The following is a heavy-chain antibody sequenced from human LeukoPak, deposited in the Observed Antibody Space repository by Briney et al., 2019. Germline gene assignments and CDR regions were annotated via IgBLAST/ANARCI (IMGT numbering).Heavy chain of an antibody. CDR1: GYTFTGYY. D-gene: IGHD5-24*01. J-gene: IGHJ4*02. Sequence: ASVKVSCKASGYTFTGYYMHWVRQAPGKGLEWMGGFDPEDGETIYAQKFQGRVTMTEDTSTDTAYMELSSLRSEDTAVYYCATARWLRRIDYWGQGTLVTVSS. CDR2: FDPEDGET. CDR3: ATARWLRRIDY. V-gene: IGHV1-24*01.